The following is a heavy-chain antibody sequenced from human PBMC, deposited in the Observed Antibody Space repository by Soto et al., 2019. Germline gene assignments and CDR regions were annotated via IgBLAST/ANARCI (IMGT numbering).Heavy chain of an antibody. Sequence: GGSLRLSCAASGFSFSDYSMNWVRQAPGKGLEWVAFIDLSGTTTDCADSVKGRFTISRDNSKNTLYLQMNSLRAEDTAVYYCAKLSYSGYDKQSYWGQGTLVTVSS. V-gene: IGHV3-23*05. D-gene: IGHD5-12*01. CDR2: IDLSGTTT. CDR1: GFSFSDYS. J-gene: IGHJ4*02. CDR3: AKLSYSGYDKQSY.